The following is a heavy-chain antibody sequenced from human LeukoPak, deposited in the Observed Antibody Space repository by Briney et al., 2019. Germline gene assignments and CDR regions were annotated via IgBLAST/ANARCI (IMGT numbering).Heavy chain of an antibody. V-gene: IGHV1-18*04. CDR2: ISAYNGNT. CDR1: GYTFTSYG. CDR3: AREDSDYGDYIRLDY. Sequence: GASVTVSCKASGYTFTSYGITWVRQATGQGLEWMGWISAYNGNTNYAQKLQGRVTMTTDTSTSTAYMELRSLRSDDTAIYYCAREDSDYGDYIRLDYWGQGTLVTVSS. J-gene: IGHJ4*02. D-gene: IGHD4-17*01.